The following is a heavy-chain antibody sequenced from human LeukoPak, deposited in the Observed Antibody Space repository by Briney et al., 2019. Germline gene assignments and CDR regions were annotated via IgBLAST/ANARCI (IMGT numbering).Heavy chain of an antibody. Sequence: GGSLRLSCAASGFTFSSYEMNWVRQAPGKGLEWVSYISSSGSTIYYADSVKGRFTISRDNAKNSLYLQMNSLRAEDTAVYYCARDVSPYYYDSSGYFYWGQGTLVTVSS. V-gene: IGHV3-48*03. J-gene: IGHJ4*02. CDR2: ISSSGSTI. D-gene: IGHD3-22*01. CDR3: ARDVSPYYYDSSGYFY. CDR1: GFTFSSYE.